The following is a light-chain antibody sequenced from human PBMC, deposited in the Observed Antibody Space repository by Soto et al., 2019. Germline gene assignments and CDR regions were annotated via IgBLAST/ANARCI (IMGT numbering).Light chain of an antibody. CDR3: QSYDNSLSGFYV. Sequence: QSVLTQPPSVSGAPGQRVTISCTGSNSNIGTGYDVHWYQQLPGTAPKFLIYGNTKRPSGVPDRFSGSKSGTSASLAITGLQAEDEADYYCQSYDNSLSGFYVFGTGTKLTVL. J-gene: IGLJ1*01. V-gene: IGLV1-40*01. CDR1: NSNIGTGYD. CDR2: GNT.